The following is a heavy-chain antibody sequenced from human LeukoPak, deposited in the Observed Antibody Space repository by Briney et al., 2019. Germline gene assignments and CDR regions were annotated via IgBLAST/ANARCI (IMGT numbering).Heavy chain of an antibody. CDR1: GFTFSSYA. D-gene: IGHD1-26*01. CDR2: ISYDGSNK. Sequence: PGGSLRLSCAASGFTFSSYAMHWVRQAPGKGLEWVSVISYDGSNKYYADSVKGRFTISRDNSKNTLYPQMNSLRAEDTAVYYCARHPGATPLGNAFDIWGQGTMVTVSS. J-gene: IGHJ3*02. CDR3: ARHPGATPLGNAFDI. V-gene: IGHV3-30-3*01.